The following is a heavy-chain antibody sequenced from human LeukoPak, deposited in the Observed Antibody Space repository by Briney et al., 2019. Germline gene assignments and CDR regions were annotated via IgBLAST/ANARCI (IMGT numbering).Heavy chain of an antibody. CDR3: ARDLFDFYTWGNYWSFDS. D-gene: IGHD3-16*01. Sequence: GGSLPHLRAASGFPSSSYVLTWVGQAPGKGLEWVSYISSSGLTIYYAASVRGRFTMSRDNAINSLYLQMNSLRAEDTAVYYCARDLFDFYTWGNYWSFDSWGPVVMVTVSS. V-gene: IGHV3-48*03. CDR1: GFPSSSYV. CDR2: ISSSGLTI. J-gene: IGHJ3*02.